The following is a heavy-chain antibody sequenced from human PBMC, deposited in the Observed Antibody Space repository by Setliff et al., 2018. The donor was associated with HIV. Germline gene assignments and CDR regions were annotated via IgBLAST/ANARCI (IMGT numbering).Heavy chain of an antibody. V-gene: IGHV4-61*02. CDR1: GGSITSGSYS. Sequence: TLSLTCTVSGGSITSGSYSWTWIREPAGKGLEWIGRISTSGSTNYNPSLKSRVTISVDTSKNQFSLKLTSVTAADTAVYYCARDDRCSGGCCYSYWGQGALVTVSS. CDR2: ISTSGST. J-gene: IGHJ4*02. D-gene: IGHD2-15*01. CDR3: ARDDRCSGGCCYSY.